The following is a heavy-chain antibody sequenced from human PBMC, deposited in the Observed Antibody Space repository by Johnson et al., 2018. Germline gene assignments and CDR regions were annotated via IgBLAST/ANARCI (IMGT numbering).Heavy chain of an antibody. V-gene: IGHV3-30*18. CDR2: ISYDGSNK. J-gene: IGHJ6*02. CDR1: GFTFSSYG. CDR3: AKPYYYDSSGYLDV. D-gene: IGHD3-22*01. Sequence: QLVESGGGVVQPGRSLRLSCAASGFTFSSYGMHWVRQAPGKGLEWVAVISYDGSNKYYADSVKGRFTISRDNSKNTLYLQMNSLRAEDTAVYYCAKPYYYDSSGYLDVWGQGTTVTVSS.